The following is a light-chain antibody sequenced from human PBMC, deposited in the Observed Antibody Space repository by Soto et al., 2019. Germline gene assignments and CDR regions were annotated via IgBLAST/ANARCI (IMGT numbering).Light chain of an antibody. J-gene: IGKJ4*01. CDR1: QSVSSN. CDR3: QQYNSWPLT. CDR2: GAS. Sequence: IEMTQSPATLSVSPGERATLSCRASQSVSSNLVWYQQKPGQAPRLLIYGASTRVTGIPARFSGSGSGTEFTLTISSLQSEDFAVYYCQQYNSWPLTFGGGTKVDI. V-gene: IGKV3-15*01.